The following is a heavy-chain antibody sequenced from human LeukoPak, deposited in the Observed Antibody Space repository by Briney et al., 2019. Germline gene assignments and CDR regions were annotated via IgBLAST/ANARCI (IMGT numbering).Heavy chain of an antibody. J-gene: IGHJ3*02. CDR3: AKHDSSTSRRRRTTIGAFDI. V-gene: IGHV3-20*04. Sequence: PGGSLRLSCAASGFTFDDYGMSWVRQAPGEGLEWVSGINWNGGSTGYADSVKGRFTISRDNSKNTLYLQMNSLRAEDTAVYYCAKHDSSTSRRRRTTIGAFDIWGQGTMVTVSS. D-gene: IGHD2-2*01. CDR1: GFTFDDYG. CDR2: INWNGGST.